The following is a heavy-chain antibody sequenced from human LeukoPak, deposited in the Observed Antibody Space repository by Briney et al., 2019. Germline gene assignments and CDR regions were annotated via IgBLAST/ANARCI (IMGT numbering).Heavy chain of an antibody. Sequence: ASVKVSCKASGYTFTSYDINWVRQATRQGLEWMGWMNPNSGNTGYAQKFQGRVTMTRNTSISTAYMELSSLRSEDTAVYYCARQGIAAAGTEDYWGQGTLVTVSS. D-gene: IGHD6-13*01. J-gene: IGHJ4*02. V-gene: IGHV1-8*01. CDR3: ARQGIAAAGTEDY. CDR1: GYTFTSYD. CDR2: MNPNSGNT.